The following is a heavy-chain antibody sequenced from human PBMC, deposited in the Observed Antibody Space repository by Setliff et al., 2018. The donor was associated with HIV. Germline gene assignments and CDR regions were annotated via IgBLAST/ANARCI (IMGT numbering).Heavy chain of an antibody. J-gene: IGHJ4*02. CDR3: VTSSSWSSRLNF. CDR1: GGPLSGHY. CDR2: TSHSGKT. V-gene: IGHV4-34*01. Sequence: SETLSLTCAVYGGPLSGHYWSWNRQPPGQGLEWIGETSHSGKTNYNPSLKSRVTISVDTSKNQFSLKLTSVTAADTAVYYCVTSSSWSSRLNFWGPGMLVTVSS. D-gene: IGHD2-2*01.